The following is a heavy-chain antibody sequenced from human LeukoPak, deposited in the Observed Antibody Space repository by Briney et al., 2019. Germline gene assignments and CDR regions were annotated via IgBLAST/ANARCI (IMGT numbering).Heavy chain of an antibody. J-gene: IGHJ6*02. CDR2: IYYSGST. CDR3: ARAHSPYYHYGMDV. V-gene: IGHV4-31*03. D-gene: IGHD4-11*01. Sequence: PSETLSLTCTVSGGSISSGGYYWSWIRQHPGKGLEWIGYIYYSGSTYYNPSLKSRVTISVDTSKNQFSLRLSSVTAADTAVYYCARAHSPYYHYGMDVWGQGTTVTVSS. CDR1: GGSISSGGYY.